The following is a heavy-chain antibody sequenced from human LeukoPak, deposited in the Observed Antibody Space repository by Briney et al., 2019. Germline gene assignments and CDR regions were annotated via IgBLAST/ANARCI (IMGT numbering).Heavy chain of an antibody. CDR3: ARHPPTGYCSSGLCYTGRFDY. D-gene: IGHD2-8*01. J-gene: IGHJ4*02. V-gene: IGHV5-51*01. Sequence: GESLKISCKGSGYIFTNYWIGWVRQMPGKGLEWMGIIFPDDSDTRYSPSFQGQVSISADKSISTAYLQWSSLKASDTAMYYCARHPPTGYCSSGLCYTGRFDYWGQGTLVTVSS. CDR1: GYIFTNYW. CDR2: IFPDDSDT.